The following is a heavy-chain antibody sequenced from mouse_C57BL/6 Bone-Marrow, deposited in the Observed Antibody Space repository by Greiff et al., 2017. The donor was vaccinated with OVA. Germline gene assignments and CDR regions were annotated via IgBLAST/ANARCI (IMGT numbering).Heavy chain of an antibody. J-gene: IGHJ3*01. CDR3: ARGYYYGSSPPWFAY. D-gene: IGHD1-1*01. CDR2: ISSGGSYT. CDR1: GFTFSSYG. Sequence: EVQRVESGGDLVKPGGSLKLSCAASGFTFSSYGMSWVRQTPDKRLEWVATISSGGSYTYYPDSVKGRFTISRDNAKNTLYLQMSSLKSEDTAMYYCARGYYYGSSPPWFAYWGQGTLVTVSA. V-gene: IGHV5-6*01.